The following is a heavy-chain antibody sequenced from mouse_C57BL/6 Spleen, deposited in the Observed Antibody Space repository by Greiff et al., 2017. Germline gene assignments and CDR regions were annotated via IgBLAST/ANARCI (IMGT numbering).Heavy chain of an antibody. CDR3: TRGGGNPFFAY. D-gene: IGHD1-1*02. V-gene: IGHV1-15*01. CDR1: GYTFTDYE. J-gene: IGHJ3*01. CDR2: IDPETGGT. Sequence: QVQLQQSGAELVRPGASVTLSCKASGYTFTDYEMHWVKQTPVHGLEWIGAIDPETGGTAYNQKFKGKAILTADKSSSTAYMELRSLTSEDSAVYYCTRGGGNPFFAYWGQGTLVTVSA.